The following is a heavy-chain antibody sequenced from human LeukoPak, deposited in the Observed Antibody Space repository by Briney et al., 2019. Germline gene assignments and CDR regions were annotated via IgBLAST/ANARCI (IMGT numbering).Heavy chain of an antibody. CDR1: GGSINRSNYY. V-gene: IGHV4-39*01. J-gene: IGHJ4*02. D-gene: IGHD1-26*01. CDR2: IDYRGCT. CDR3: ARPRGEEYLLGATNY. Sequence: SETLSLTCTVSGGSINRSNYYWGWIRQPPGKGLEWIGSIDYRGCTYYNPSLKSRVTISVDTSKNQFSLKLSSVTAADTAVYYCARPRGEEYLLGATNYWGQGTLVTVSS.